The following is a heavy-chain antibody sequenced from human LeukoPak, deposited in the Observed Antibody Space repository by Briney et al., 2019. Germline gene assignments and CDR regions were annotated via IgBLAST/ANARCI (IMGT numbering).Heavy chain of an antibody. Sequence: SETLSLTCTVSGGSISSSSYYWGWIRQPPGKGLEWIGSIYYSGSTYYNPSLKSRVTISVDTSKNQFSLRLSSVTAADTAVYYCARGPPGEDYDSSGYYFNDWGQGTLVTVSS. CDR2: IYYSGST. CDR1: GGSISSSSYY. D-gene: IGHD3-22*01. CDR3: ARGPPGEDYDSSGYYFND. J-gene: IGHJ4*02. V-gene: IGHV4-39*07.